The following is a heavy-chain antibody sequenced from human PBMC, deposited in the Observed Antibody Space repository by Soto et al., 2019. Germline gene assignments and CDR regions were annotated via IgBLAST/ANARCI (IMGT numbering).Heavy chain of an antibody. Sequence: GASLKGCGKACGYTCTGYYVGWVGQAPGQGLEWMGWINPNSGGTNYAQKFQGRVTMTRDTSIGTAYMELSRLRSDDTAVYYCARRGYYYHTTAYNFAYWGQGTRVTV. D-gene: IGHD3-22*01. CDR1: GYTCTGYY. CDR3: ARRGYYYHTTAYNFAY. V-gene: IGHV1-2*02. CDR2: INPNSGGT. J-gene: IGHJ4*02.